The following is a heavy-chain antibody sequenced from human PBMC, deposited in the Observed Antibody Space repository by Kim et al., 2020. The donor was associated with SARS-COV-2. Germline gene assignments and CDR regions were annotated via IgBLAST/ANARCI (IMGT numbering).Heavy chain of an antibody. CDR3: TRVSMIRGVVFSF. CDR1: GFTVSNDY. V-gene: IGHV3-66*02. CDR2: IYSSGSR. J-gene: IGHJ4*02. Sequence: GGSLRLSCAASGFTVSNDYMSWVRQAPGKGLEWISVIYSSGSRYYADSLKGRFTISRDDSKKTLYLQVNNLRPEDTAVYYCTRVSMIRGVVFSFWGQGTLITVSS. D-gene: IGHD3-10*01.